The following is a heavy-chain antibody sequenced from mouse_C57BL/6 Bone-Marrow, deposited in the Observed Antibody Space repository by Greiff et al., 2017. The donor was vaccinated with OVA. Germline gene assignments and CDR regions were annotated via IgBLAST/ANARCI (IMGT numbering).Heavy chain of an antibody. CDR2: FHPYNDDT. Sequence: VQVVESGAELVKPGASVKMSCKASGYTFTTYPIEWMKQNHGKSLEWIGNFHPYNDDTKYNEKFKGKATLTVEKSSSTVYLELSRLTSDDSAVYYCARGWLLGDYYAMDYWGQGTSVTVSS. V-gene: IGHV1-47*01. D-gene: IGHD2-3*01. CDR1: GYTFTTYP. J-gene: IGHJ4*01. CDR3: ARGWLLGDYYAMDY.